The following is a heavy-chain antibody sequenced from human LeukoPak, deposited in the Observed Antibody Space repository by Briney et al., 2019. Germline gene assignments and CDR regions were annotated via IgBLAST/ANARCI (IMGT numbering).Heavy chain of an antibody. J-gene: IGHJ6*04. Sequence: ASVKVSCKASGYTFTSYGISWVRQAPGQGLEWMGWISAYNGNTNYAQKLQGRVTMTTDTSASTAYMELRSLRSDDTAVYYCARYGGQASYYGTDVWGKGTTVTVSS. CDR1: GYTFTSYG. CDR3: ARYGGQASYYGTDV. D-gene: IGHD3-16*01. CDR2: ISAYNGNT. V-gene: IGHV1-18*04.